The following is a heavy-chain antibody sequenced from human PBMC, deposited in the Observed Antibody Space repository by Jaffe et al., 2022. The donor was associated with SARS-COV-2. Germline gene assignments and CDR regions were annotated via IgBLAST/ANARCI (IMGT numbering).Heavy chain of an antibody. J-gene: IGHJ3*02. Sequence: EVQLVESGGGLVQPGGSLRLSCAASGFTFSGYWMSWVRQAPGKGLERVANIRKDGSEKYYVDSVKGRFTISRDNAENSLFLQMNSLRAEDTAVYYCARLDWNAFDIWGQGTKVTVSS. CDR1: GFTFSGYW. CDR3: ARLDWNAFDI. CDR2: IRKDGSEK. D-gene: IGHD2-21*01. V-gene: IGHV3-7*03.